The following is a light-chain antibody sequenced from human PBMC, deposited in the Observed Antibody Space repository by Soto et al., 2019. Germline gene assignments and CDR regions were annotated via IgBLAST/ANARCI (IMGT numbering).Light chain of an antibody. CDR3: SSYTSSITFYV. CDR2: EVT. V-gene: IGLV2-14*01. Sequence: SALTQPASVSGSPGQSITISCTGTSGDIGSYNRVSWYQQHPGKAPKLIIYEVTDRPSGVSNRFSGSKSGNTASLSISGLQAEDEADYYCSSYTSSITFYVFGSGPKVTVL. J-gene: IGLJ1*01. CDR1: SGDIGSYNR.